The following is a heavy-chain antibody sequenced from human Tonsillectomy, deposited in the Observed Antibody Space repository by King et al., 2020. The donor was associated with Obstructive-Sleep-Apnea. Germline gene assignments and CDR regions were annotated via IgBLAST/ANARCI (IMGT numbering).Heavy chain of an antibody. Sequence: VQLVESGGGVVQPGRSLRLSCAASGFTFSSYGMHWVRQAPGKGLEWVAVIWYDGSNKYYADSVKGRFTISRDNSKNTLYLQMNSLRAEDTAVYYCAKQGSSYYYESSGGIDYWGQGTLVTVSS. CDR2: IWYDGSNK. CDR3: AKQGSSYYYESSGGIDY. CDR1: GFTFSSYG. D-gene: IGHD3-22*01. V-gene: IGHV3-33*06. J-gene: IGHJ4*02.